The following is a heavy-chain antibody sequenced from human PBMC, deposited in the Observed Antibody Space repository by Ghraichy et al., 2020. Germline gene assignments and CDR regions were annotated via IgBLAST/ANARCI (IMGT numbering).Heavy chain of an antibody. CDR1: GDSVSSNSAS. Sequence: SQTLSLTCAISGDSVSSNSASWTWIRQSPSRGLEWLGRTYYRSKWYNDYAVSVKSRITINPDTSKNQFSLQLNSVTPEDTAVYYCARGAAAGMSGLFLDYWGQGTLVTVSS. CDR3: ARGAAAGMSGLFLDY. CDR2: TYYRSKWYN. J-gene: IGHJ4*02. D-gene: IGHD6-13*01. V-gene: IGHV6-1*01.